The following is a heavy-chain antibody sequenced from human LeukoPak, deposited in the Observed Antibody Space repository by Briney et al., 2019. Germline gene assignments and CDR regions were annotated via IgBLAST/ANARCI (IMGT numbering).Heavy chain of an antibody. CDR3: SRGLSTYASSLGY. D-gene: IGHD6-6*01. CDR1: GFTFSSYN. V-gene: IGHV3-74*01. Sequence: PGGSLRLSCAASGFTFSSYNMNWVRQAPGKGLVWVSRINSDGSSTNYADSVKGRFTISRDNAKNTLYLQMNSLRVEDTAVYYCSRGLSTYASSLGYWGQGTLVAVSS. J-gene: IGHJ4*02. CDR2: INSDGSST.